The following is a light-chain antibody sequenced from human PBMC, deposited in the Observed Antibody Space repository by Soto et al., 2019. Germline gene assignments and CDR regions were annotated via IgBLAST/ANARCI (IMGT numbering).Light chain of an antibody. CDR1: ISDVGRFDV. CDR2: EGS. Sequence: QSAQTHPASVSWSLGHSITISCTGTISDVGRFDVVSWFQQHPGQVPKLIIYEGSRRPSGVSSRFSGSKSGNTASLTISGLQAEDEADYYCCAYVGDRTYVFGTGTKVTV. J-gene: IGLJ1*01. CDR3: CAYVGDRTYV. V-gene: IGLV2-23*01.